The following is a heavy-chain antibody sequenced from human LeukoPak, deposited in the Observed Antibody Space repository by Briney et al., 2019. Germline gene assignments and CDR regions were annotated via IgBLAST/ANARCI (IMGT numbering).Heavy chain of an antibody. V-gene: IGHV4-39*01. Sequence: SETLSLTCTVSGGSISSSSYYWGWIRQPPGKGLEWVGRIYYSGSTYYNPSLKSRVTISVDTSKNQFSLKLSSVTAADTAVYYCARLVVVVPAAIIWYFDLWGRGTLVTVSS. CDR2: IYYSGST. CDR3: ARLVVVVPAAIIWYFDL. J-gene: IGHJ2*01. D-gene: IGHD2-2*02. CDR1: GGSISSSSYY.